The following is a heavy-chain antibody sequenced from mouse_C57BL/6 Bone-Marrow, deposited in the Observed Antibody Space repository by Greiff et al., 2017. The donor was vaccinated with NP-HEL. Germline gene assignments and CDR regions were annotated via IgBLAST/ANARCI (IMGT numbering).Heavy chain of an antibody. Sequence: EVKLMESGGGLVKPGGSLKLSCAASGFTFSSYAMSWVRQTPEKRLEWVATISDGGSYTYYPDNVKGRFTISRDNAKNNLYLQMSHLKSEDTAMYYCAREGGTGPFAYWGQGTLVTVSA. V-gene: IGHV5-4*01. CDR1: GFTFSSYA. CDR3: AREGGTGPFAY. CDR2: ISDGGSYT. J-gene: IGHJ3*01. D-gene: IGHD4-1*01.